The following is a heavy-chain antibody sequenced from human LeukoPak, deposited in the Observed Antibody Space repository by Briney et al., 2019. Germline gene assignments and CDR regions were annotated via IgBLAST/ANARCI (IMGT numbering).Heavy chain of an antibody. CDR3: ARDQFSVAAAGTWIYNWFDP. D-gene: IGHD6-13*01. CDR2: IYTSGST. Sequence: SETLSLTCTVSGGSISSYYWSWIRQPAGKGLEWIGRIYTSGSTNYNPSLKSRVAMSVDTSKNQFSLKLSSVTAADTAVYYCARDQFSVAAAGTWIYNWFDPWGQGTLVTVSS. CDR1: GGSISSYY. V-gene: IGHV4-4*07. J-gene: IGHJ5*02.